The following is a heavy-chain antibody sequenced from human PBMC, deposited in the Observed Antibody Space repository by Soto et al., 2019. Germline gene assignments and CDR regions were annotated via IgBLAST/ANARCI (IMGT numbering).Heavy chain of an antibody. J-gene: IGHJ6*02. Sequence: EVQLLESGGGLIQPGGSLRLSCAASGFTFSSYVINWVRQAPGKGLEWVSSISGSGSNTYYADSVKGRFTISRDNSNDTLYLQMNSLRDEDTAIYYCAHPYYSGSSYYGIDVWGRGTTVTVSS. CDR1: GFTFSSYV. CDR3: AHPYYSGSSYYGIDV. CDR2: ISGSGSNT. V-gene: IGHV3-23*01. D-gene: IGHD3-10*01.